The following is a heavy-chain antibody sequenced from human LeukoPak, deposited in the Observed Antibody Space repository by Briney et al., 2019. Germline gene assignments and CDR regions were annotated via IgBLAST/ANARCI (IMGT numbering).Heavy chain of an antibody. CDR2: IYYSGST. CDR3: ARGRGDYYFDY. CDR1: GGSISSSSYS. J-gene: IGHJ4*02. Sequence: SETLSLTCTVSGGSISSSSYSWGWIRQPPGKGLEWIGSIYYSGSTYYNPSLKSRVTISVDTSKNQFSLKLSSVTAADTAVYYCARGRGDYYFDYWGQGTLVTVSS. V-gene: IGHV4-39*01. D-gene: IGHD4-17*01.